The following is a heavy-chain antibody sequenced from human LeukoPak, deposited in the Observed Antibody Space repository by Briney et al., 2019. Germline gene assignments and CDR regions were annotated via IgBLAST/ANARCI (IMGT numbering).Heavy chain of an antibody. CDR3: AREEAGMVYYY. CDR2: IYYSGST. V-gene: IGHV4-59*01. D-gene: IGHD5-18*01. CDR1: GGSISSYH. Sequence: SETLSLTCTVPGGSISSYHWSWIRQPPGKGLEWIGYIYYSGSTNYNPSLKSRVTISVDTSKNQFTLKLSSVTAADAAVYYCAREEAGMVYYYWGQGTLVIVSS. J-gene: IGHJ4*02.